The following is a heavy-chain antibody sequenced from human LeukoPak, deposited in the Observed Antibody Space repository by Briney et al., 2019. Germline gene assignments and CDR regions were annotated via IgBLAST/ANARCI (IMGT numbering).Heavy chain of an antibody. CDR2: IDSDGSST. CDR1: GFTFSSYW. J-gene: IGHJ4*02. CDR3: ARVRSSGWSYFDY. Sequence: GGSLRLSCAASGFTFSSYWMHWVRQTPGRGLVWVSRIDSDGSSTSYAHSVKGRFTISRDNAKNTEYLQMNSLRAEDTAVYYCARVRSSGWSYFDYWGQGTLVTVSS. D-gene: IGHD6-19*01. V-gene: IGHV3-74*01.